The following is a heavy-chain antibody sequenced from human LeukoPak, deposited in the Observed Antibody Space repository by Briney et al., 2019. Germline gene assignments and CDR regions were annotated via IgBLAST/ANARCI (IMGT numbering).Heavy chain of an antibody. V-gene: IGHV4-38-2*02. CDR2: IYYSGST. CDR1: GYSISSGYY. J-gene: IGHJ5*02. D-gene: IGHD2-15*01. Sequence: PSETLSLTCTVSGYSISSGYYWGWIRQPPGKGLEWIGCIYYSGSTYYNPSLKSRVTISVDTSKNQFSLKLSSVTAADTAVYYCARHYCSGGSCYIGGEPNWFDPWGQGTLVTVSS. CDR3: ARHYCSGGSCYIGGEPNWFDP.